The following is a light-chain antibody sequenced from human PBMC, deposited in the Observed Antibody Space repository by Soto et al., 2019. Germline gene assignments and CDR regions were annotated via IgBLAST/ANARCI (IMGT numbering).Light chain of an antibody. V-gene: IGKV1-39*01. CDR3: QQSYITPYT. Sequence: DIQMTQSPSSLSVSVGDRVTITCRASQSIASFLNWYQQKPGKAPKLLIYASFNLQSGVPSRFSGSGSGTDFTLTLSSLQPEDFATYYCQQSYITPYTFGQGTILEIK. J-gene: IGKJ2*01. CDR1: QSIASF. CDR2: ASF.